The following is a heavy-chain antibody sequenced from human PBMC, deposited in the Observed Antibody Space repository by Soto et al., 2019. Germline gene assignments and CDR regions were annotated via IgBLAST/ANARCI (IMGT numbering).Heavy chain of an antibody. Sequence: QVQLVQSGADVKKPGASVKVSCKTSGYTFSGYFMHWLRQAPGQGLEWMGWMNPNSGGTDYAQNFQGRVSMTWDTSISTAYMELSRLRSDDTAIYYCARDPVVVVAVTANLHHWGQGTLVTVSS. D-gene: IGHD2-15*01. J-gene: IGHJ5*02. CDR3: ARDPVVVVAVTANLHH. CDR2: MNPNSGGT. V-gene: IGHV1-2*02. CDR1: GYTFSGYF.